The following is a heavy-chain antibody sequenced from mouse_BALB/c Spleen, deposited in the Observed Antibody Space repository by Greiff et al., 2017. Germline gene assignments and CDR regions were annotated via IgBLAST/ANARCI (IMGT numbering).Heavy chain of an antibody. CDR2: IFPGSGNT. CDR3: ARAYYPLAMDY. Sequence: VQLQQSGPELVKPGASVKISCKASGYSFTSYYIHWVKQRPGQGLEWIGWIFPGSGNTKYNEKFKGKATLTADTSSSTAYMQLSSLTSEDSAVYFCARAYYPLAMDYWGQGTSVTVSS. CDR1: GYSFTSYY. V-gene: IGHV1-66*01. J-gene: IGHJ4*01. D-gene: IGHD1-1*01.